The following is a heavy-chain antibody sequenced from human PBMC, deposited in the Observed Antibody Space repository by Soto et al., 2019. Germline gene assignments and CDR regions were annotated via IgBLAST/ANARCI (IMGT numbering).Heavy chain of an antibody. V-gene: IGHV3-11*01. J-gene: IGHJ5*02. CDR3: AREVCSSTSCYLYQTETWFDP. Sequence: QVQLVESGGGLVKPGGSLRLSCAASGFTFSDYYMSWIRQAPGKGLEWVSYISSSGSTIYYADSVKGRFTISRDNAKNSLYLQMNSLRAEDTAVYYCAREVCSSTSCYLYQTETWFDPWGQGTLVTVSS. CDR1: GFTFSDYY. CDR2: ISSSGSTI. D-gene: IGHD2-2*01.